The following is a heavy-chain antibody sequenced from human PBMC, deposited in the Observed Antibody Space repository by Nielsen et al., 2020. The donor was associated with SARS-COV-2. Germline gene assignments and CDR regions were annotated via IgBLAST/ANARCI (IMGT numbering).Heavy chain of an antibody. J-gene: IGHJ5*02. Sequence: GESLKISCAASGFTFSSYAMHWVRQAPGKGLEWVANIKQDGSEKYYVDSVKGRFTISRDNAKNSLYLQMNSLRAEDTAVYYCARENYITIFGVVIIRWFDPWGQGTLVTVSS. V-gene: IGHV3-7*01. D-gene: IGHD3-3*01. CDR1: GFTFSSYA. CDR2: IKQDGSEK. CDR3: ARENYITIFGVVIIRWFDP.